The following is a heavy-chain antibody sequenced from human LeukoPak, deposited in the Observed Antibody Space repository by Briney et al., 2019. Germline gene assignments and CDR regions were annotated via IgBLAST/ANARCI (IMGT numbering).Heavy chain of an antibody. D-gene: IGHD3-22*01. J-gene: IGHJ5*02. CDR2: IYYSGGT. Sequence: SETLSLTCTVSGGSISSYYWSWIRQPPGKGLEWIGYIYYSGGTNYNPSLKSRVTISVDTSKNQFSLKLSSVTAADTAVYYCARGYSSGYYWFDPWGQGTLVTVSS. V-gene: IGHV4-59*01. CDR3: ARGYSSGYYWFDP. CDR1: GGSISSYY.